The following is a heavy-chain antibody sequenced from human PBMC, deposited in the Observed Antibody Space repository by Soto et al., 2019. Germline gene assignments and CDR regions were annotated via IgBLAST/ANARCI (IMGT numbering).Heavy chain of an antibody. CDR3: ASYPSTYYYDSSCYYQTSRVFDY. J-gene: IGHJ4*02. D-gene: IGHD3-22*01. Sequence: EVQLVESGGGLVKPGGSLRLSCAASGFTFSSYSMNWVRQAPGKGLEWVSSISSSSSYIYYADSVKGRFTISRDNAKNSLYLQMNSLRAEDTAVYYCASYPSTYYYDSSCYYQTSRVFDYWGQGTLVTVSS. V-gene: IGHV3-21*01. CDR1: GFTFSSYS. CDR2: ISSSSSYI.